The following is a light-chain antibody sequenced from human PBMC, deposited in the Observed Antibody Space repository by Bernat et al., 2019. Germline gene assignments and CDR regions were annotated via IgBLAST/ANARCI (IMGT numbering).Light chain of an antibody. J-gene: IGLJ1*01. CDR1: SSDIGSYNY. V-gene: IGLV2-14*03. Sequence: QSALTQPASGSGSPGQSITISCTGTSSDIGSYNYVSWYQQHPGKAPNLLIYAVANRPSGVSNRFSASKSGNTASLTISGLQAEDEADYYCSSYTRSSTYVFGTGTKVTVL. CDR3: SSYTRSSTYV. CDR2: AVA.